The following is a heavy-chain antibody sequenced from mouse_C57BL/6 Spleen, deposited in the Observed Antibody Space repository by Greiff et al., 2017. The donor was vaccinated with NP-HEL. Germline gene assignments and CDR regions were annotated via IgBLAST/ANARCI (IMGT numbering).Heavy chain of an antibody. CDR2: LYPGDGDT. D-gene: IGHD1-1*01. Sequence: VQLQQSGAELVKPGASVKISCKASGYAFSSYWMNWVKQRPGKGLEWIGQLYPGDGDTNYNGKFKGKATLTADKSSSTAYMQLSSLTSEDSAVYFCARSSYYYGSYFDYWGQGTTLTVSS. V-gene: IGHV1-80*01. CDR1: GYAFSSYW. J-gene: IGHJ2*01. CDR3: ARSSYYYGSYFDY.